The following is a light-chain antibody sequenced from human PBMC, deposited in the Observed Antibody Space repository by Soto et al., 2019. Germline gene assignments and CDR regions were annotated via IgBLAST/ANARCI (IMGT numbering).Light chain of an antibody. CDR3: QQYGSSIT. CDR2: DAS. CDR1: QSVSSN. V-gene: IGKV3-20*01. J-gene: IGKJ5*01. Sequence: EMVMTQSPATLSVSPGERATLSCRASQSVSSNLAWYQQKPGQAPRLLIYDASNRATGIPARFSGSGSGTDFTLTINRLEPEDFAVVYCQQYGSSITFGQGTRLEIK.